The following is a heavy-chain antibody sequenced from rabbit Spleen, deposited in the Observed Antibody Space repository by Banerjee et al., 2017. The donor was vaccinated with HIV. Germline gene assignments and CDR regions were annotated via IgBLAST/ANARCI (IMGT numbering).Heavy chain of an antibody. J-gene: IGHJ4*01. D-gene: IGHD6-1*01. CDR1: GFSLNSYY. CDR3: ARTGDSAGGYGYGL. V-gene: IGHV1S45*01. Sequence: QEQLVESGGGLVQPEGSLTLTCTASGFSLNSYYMCWVHQAPGKGLEWIGCIAASGGTTYYATWAKGRFTISKPSSTTVTLQVTSLTAADTATYFCARTGDSAGGYGYGLWGPGTLVTVS. CDR2: IAASGGTT.